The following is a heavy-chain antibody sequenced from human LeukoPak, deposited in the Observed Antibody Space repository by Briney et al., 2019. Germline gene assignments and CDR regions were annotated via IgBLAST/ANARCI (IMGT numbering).Heavy chain of an antibody. CDR1: GFTFSTYW. Sequence: GGSLRLSCAASGFTFSTYWMHWVRHAPGKGLVWVSHIKSDGSSTSYADSVKGRFTISRDNAKNTLYLQMNSLRAEDTAVYYCARDRGYTQDYWGQGTLVTVSS. D-gene: IGHD5-12*01. V-gene: IGHV3-74*01. CDR2: IKSDGSST. CDR3: ARDRGYTQDY. J-gene: IGHJ4*02.